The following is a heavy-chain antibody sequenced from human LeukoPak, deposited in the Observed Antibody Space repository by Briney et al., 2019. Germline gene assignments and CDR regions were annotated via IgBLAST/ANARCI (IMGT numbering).Heavy chain of an antibody. D-gene: IGHD2-15*01. CDR3: ARTCCSGGSCYFDY. J-gene: IGHJ4*02. Sequence: SETLSLTCTVSGYSISSGFYWGWIRQPPGKGLEWIGSIYHSGSTYYNPSLKSRVTISVDTSKNQFSLKLSSVTAADTAVYYCARTCCSGGSCYFDYWGQGTLVTVSS. CDR2: IYHSGST. V-gene: IGHV4-38-2*02. CDR1: GYSISSGFY.